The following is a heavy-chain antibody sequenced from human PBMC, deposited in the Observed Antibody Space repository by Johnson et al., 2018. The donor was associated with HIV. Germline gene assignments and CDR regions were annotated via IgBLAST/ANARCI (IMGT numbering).Heavy chain of an antibody. D-gene: IGHD6-13*01. J-gene: IGHJ3*02. V-gene: IGHV3-20*04. CDR1: GFTFDDYG. CDR2: INWNGGST. CDR3: AREGGIAAAGTDAFDI. Sequence: VQLVESGGGLVQPGGSLRLSCEASGFTFDDYGMSWVRQGPGKGLEWVSGINWNGGSTGYADSVKGRFTISRDNAKNSLYLQMNSLRAEDTAVYYCAREGGIAAAGTDAFDIWGQGTMVTVSS.